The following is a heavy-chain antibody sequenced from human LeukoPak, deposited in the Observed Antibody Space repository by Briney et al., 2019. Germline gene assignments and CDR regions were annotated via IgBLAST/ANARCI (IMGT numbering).Heavy chain of an antibody. CDR3: AKEVEYYFDS. J-gene: IGHJ4*02. V-gene: IGHV3-23*01. Sequence: GGSLSLSCAASGFTFSNYAMSWVRQAPGKGLEWVSAISGSGRSTYYADSVKGRFTISRDHSKNTLYLQMSSLRVEDTAVYYCAKEVEYYFDSWGQGTLVTVSS. CDR2: ISGSGRST. CDR1: GFTFSNYA.